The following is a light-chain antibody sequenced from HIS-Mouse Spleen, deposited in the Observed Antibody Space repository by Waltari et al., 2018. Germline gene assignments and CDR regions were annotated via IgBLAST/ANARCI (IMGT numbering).Light chain of an antibody. CDR1: SSDVGSYNL. Sequence: QSALTQPASVSGSPGQSITISCTGTSSDVGSYNLVSWYQQHPGKAPKLMIYEGSKRHSGVSNRVSGSKSGNTASLTSSGLQAEDEADYYCCSYAGSSTFEVFGGGTKLTVL. V-gene: IGLV2-23*03. J-gene: IGLJ2*01. CDR3: CSYAGSSTFEV. CDR2: EGS.